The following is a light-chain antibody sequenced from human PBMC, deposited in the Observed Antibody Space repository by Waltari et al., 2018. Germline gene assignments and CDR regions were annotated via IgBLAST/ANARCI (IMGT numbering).Light chain of an antibody. J-gene: IGKJ1*01. CDR2: GAS. CDR3: QNYVRLPAT. V-gene: IGKV3-20*01. Sequence: EIVLTQSPGTLSLSPGERATLSCRASQSVSRSLAWYQQKPGPAPRLLIYGASTRATGIPDRFTGSGSGTDFSLTISSLEPEDFAIYFCQNYVRLPATFGQGTKVEIK. CDR1: QSVSRS.